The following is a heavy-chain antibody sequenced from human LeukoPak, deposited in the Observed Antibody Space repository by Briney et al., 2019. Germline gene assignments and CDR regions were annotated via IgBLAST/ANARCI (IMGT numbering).Heavy chain of an antibody. V-gene: IGHV1-46*01. J-gene: IGHJ6*03. CDR1: GYTFTSYY. Sequence: ASVTVSCKASGYTFTSYYMHWVRQAPGQGLEWMGIINPSGGSTSYAQKFQGRVTMTRDMSTSTVYMELSSLRSEDTAVYYCARENRSDYYYYYMDVWGKGTTVTVSS. D-gene: IGHD3-3*01. CDR2: INPSGGST. CDR3: ARENRSDYYYYYMDV.